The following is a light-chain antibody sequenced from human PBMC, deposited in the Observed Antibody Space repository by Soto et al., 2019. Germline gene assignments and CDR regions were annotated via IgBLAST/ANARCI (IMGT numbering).Light chain of an antibody. CDR3: FSFKTISTHV. Sequence: QSALTQPASLSGSPGQSITISCTGTSSDIGAYDYVSWFQQHPGKAPKLMISEVNNRPSGVSNRFSGSKSGNTAYLTISGLQVEDEAAYFCFSFKTISTHVFGTGTKVTVL. CDR1: SSDIGAYDY. V-gene: IGLV2-14*01. CDR2: EVN. J-gene: IGLJ1*01.